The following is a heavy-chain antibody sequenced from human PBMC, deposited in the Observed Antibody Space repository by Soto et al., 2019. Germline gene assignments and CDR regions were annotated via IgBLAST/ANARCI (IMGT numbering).Heavy chain of an antibody. D-gene: IGHD2-21*02. V-gene: IGHV5-51*01. CDR1: GDSFTGFW. CDR2: LYSGDSDT. Sequence: GESLKISCKVSGDSFTGFWIGWVRQMPGKGLEWMGILYSGDSDTRYSPSFQGQVTISVDKSISTAHLQWNSLKASDTAMYYCARSMLVTATQLFDYWGQGTLVTVSS. J-gene: IGHJ4*02. CDR3: ARSMLVTATQLFDY.